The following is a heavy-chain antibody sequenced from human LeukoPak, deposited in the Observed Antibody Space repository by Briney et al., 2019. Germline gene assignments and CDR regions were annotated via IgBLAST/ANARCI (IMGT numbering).Heavy chain of an antibody. Sequence: ALVKVSCKASGYIFKSYGVNWVRQAPGQGLEWVGWISGFNGKTDYAQRFEGRVTMTRDTSITTAYMELRSLRSDDTAVYFCARGIRGGDSGYSPFDYWDQGTLVTVSS. CDR1: GYIFKSYG. CDR3: ARGIRGGDSGYSPFDY. J-gene: IGHJ4*02. CDR2: ISGFNGKT. V-gene: IGHV1-18*01. D-gene: IGHD3-22*01.